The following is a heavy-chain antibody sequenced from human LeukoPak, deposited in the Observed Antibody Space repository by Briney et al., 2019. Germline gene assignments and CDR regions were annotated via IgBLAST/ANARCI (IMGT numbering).Heavy chain of an antibody. J-gene: IGHJ5*02. CDR3: ASGKADDQYWLDP. CDR2: INTNTGNT. CDR1: GYTFTSYA. D-gene: IGHD6-13*01. V-gene: IGHV7-4-1*02. Sequence: ASVKVSCKASGYTFTSYAMNWVRQAPGQGLEWMGWINTNTGNTKYAQSFTGRVVLSSDTSVSTAYLQISSLKSEDTAVYYCASGKADDQYWLDPWGQGTPVTVPS.